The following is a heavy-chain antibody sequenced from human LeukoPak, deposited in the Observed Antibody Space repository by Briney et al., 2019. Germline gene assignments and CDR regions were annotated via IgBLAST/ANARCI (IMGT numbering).Heavy chain of an antibody. CDR3: AHPLEVQWLVAFDS. CDR2: IYWNGDI. CDR1: GFSLSSSGVG. J-gene: IGHJ4*02. D-gene: IGHD6-19*01. V-gene: IGHV2-5*01. Sequence: SGPTLVKPTQTLTLTCTFSGFSLSSSGVGVGWIRQPPGKALEWLAPIYWNGDIRYSRSLKSRLTITKDTSKNQVVLTMTNMDPVDTATYYCAHPLEVQWLVAFDSWGQGTLVTVSS.